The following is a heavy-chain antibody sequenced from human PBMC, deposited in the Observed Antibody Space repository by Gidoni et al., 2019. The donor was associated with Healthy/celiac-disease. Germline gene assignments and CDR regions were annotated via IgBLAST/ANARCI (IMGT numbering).Heavy chain of an antibody. CDR1: GGSFSGYY. Sequence: QVQLQQWGAGLLKPSETLSLTCAVYGGSFSGYYWSWIRQPPGKGLEWIGEINHSGSTNYNPSLKSRVTISVDTSKNQFSLKLSSVTAADTAVYYCASLAPEPTMVRGRPRGIMDVWGKGTTVTVSS. CDR3: ASLAPEPTMVRGRPRGIMDV. CDR2: INHSGST. J-gene: IGHJ6*03. D-gene: IGHD3-10*01. V-gene: IGHV4-34*01.